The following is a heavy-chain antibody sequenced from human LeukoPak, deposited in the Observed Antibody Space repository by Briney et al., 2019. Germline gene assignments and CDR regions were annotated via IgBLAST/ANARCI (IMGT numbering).Heavy chain of an antibody. CDR1: GFTVSSNY. CDR2: IYSGGST. CDR3: ARLIGYYYYMDV. V-gene: IGHV3-53*01. Sequence: GGYLRLSCAASGFTVSSNYMSWVRQAPGKGLEWVSVIYSGGSTYYADSVKGRFTISRDNSKNTLYLQMNSLRAEDTAVYYCARLIGYYYYMDVWGKGTTVTVSS. J-gene: IGHJ6*03.